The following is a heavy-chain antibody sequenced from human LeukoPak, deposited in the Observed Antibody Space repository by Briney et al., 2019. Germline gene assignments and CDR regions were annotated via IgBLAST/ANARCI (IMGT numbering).Heavy chain of an antibody. CDR1: GYTFTSYG. V-gene: IGHV1-18*01. Sequence: ASVKVSCKASGYTFTSYGISWVRQAPEQGLEWMGWISAYNGNTNYAQKLQGRVTMTTDTSTSTAYMELRSLRSDDTAVYYCARDITMVRGIFDYYYGMDVWGQGTTVTVSS. J-gene: IGHJ6*02. D-gene: IGHD3-10*01. CDR3: ARDITMVRGIFDYYYGMDV. CDR2: ISAYNGNT.